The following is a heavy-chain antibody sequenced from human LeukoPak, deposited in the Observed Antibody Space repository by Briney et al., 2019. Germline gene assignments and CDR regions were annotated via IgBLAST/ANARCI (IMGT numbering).Heavy chain of an antibody. CDR2: MKQDGSEK. Sequence: GGSLRLSCAASGFTFSSYWMSWVRQAPGKGLEWVANMKQDGSEKYYVDSVKGRFTISRDNAKNSLYLQMNSLRAEDTAVYYCARDYRGYRAPYYFDYWGQGTLVTVSS. J-gene: IGHJ4*02. CDR3: ARDYRGYRAPYYFDY. D-gene: IGHD2-15*01. V-gene: IGHV3-7*01. CDR1: GFTFSSYW.